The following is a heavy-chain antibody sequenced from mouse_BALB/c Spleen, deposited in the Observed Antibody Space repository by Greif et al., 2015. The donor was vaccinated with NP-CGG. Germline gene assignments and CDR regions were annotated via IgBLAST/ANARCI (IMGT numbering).Heavy chain of an antibody. CDR1: GFTFSDYY. Sequence: EVKLVESGGGLVKPGGSLKLSCAASGFTFSDYYMYWVRQTPEKRLEWVATISDGGSYTYYPDSVKGRFTISRDNAKNNLFLQMSSLKSEDSAMYYCARGELLLDYWGQGTTLTVAS. D-gene: IGHD2-1*01. CDR2: ISDGGSYT. V-gene: IGHV5-4*02. J-gene: IGHJ2*01. CDR3: ARGELLLDY.